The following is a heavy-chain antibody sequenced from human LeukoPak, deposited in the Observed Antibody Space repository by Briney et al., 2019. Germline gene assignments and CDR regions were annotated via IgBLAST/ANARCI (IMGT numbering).Heavy chain of an antibody. D-gene: IGHD5-12*01. CDR3: TRLGSGYDQNYFDY. J-gene: IGHJ4*02. V-gene: IGHV3-73*01. CDR2: IRSKANSYAT. CDR1: GFTFSGSA. Sequence: GGSLRLSCAASGFTFSGSAMHWVRQASGKGLEWVGRIRSKANSYATAYAASVKGRFTISRDDSKNTAYLQMNSLKTEDTAVYYCTRLGSGYDQNYFDYWGQGTLVTVSS.